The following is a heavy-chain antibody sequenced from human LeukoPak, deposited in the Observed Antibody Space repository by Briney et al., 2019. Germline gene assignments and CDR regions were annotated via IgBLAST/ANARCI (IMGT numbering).Heavy chain of an antibody. CDR2: IRYDGSNK. CDR1: GFTFSSFG. Sequence: GGSLRLSCAASGFTFSSFGMHWVRQAPGKGLEWVAFIRYDGSNKYYTDSVKGRFTISRDNSKNTLSLKMNSLRPEDTDVYYCAKDLGMGTRIDFRGQGTLVTVSS. J-gene: IGHJ4*02. V-gene: IGHV3-30*02. CDR3: AKDLGMGTRIDF. D-gene: IGHD5-24*01.